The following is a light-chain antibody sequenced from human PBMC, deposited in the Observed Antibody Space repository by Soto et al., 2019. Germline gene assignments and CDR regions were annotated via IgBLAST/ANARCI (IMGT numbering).Light chain of an antibody. CDR1: QSVGSH. CDR2: GAS. V-gene: IGKV3-20*01. Sequence: EIVLTQSPGTLSLSPGERATLSCRASQSVGSHLAWYQQRPGQAPRLLIYGASYRATGIPARFSGSGSGTDFTLTISRLEPEDFSVYYCHQYGTAPLTFGPGTKVDIK. J-gene: IGKJ3*01. CDR3: HQYGTAPLT.